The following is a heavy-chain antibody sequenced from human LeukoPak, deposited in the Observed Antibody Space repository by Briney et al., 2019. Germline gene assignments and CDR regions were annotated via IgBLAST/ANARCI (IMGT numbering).Heavy chain of an antibody. J-gene: IGHJ6*02. CDR2: ISGSGGNT. V-gene: IGHV3-23*01. D-gene: IGHD2-15*01. Sequence: GGSLRLSCAASGFTFFNYAMSWVRQSPGKGLEWVSIISGSGGNTNYTDSVKGRFTISRDNSNNTLYLQMNSLRAEDTAVYYCAKDLSYCSGGTCYTSRYYGMDVWGQGTTLTVSS. CDR1: GFTFFNYA. CDR3: AKDLSYCSGGTCYTSRYYGMDV.